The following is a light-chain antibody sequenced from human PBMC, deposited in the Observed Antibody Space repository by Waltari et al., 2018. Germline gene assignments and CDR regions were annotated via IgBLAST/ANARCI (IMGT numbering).Light chain of an antibody. V-gene: IGLV3-25*03. CDR2: RDT. Sequence: SSELTQPPSVSVSPGQTATIACSADALAKQFVYWYQQKPGQAPVLVMFRDTERPSGIPERFAGSGSGTTVTLTISGVQAEDEADYYGQSADNTGDYVLFGGGTKLTVL. J-gene: IGLJ3*02. CDR1: ALAKQF. CDR3: QSADNTGDYVL.